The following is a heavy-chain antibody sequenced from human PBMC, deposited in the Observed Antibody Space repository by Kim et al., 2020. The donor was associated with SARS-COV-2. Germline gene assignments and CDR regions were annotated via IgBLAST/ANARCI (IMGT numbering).Heavy chain of an antibody. CDR2: ISWDGSLT. CDR1: GFTFEDFA. CDR3: ARNEGLNIPVAGIVH. Sequence: LSLTCAASGFTFEDFAMQWVRQRPGKGPEWVAGISWDGSLTGYAASVKGRFSISRDNARNSVTLQMRRLTSDDTAFYFCARNEGLNIPVAGIVHWGQGALVTVSS. V-gene: IGHV3-9*01. D-gene: IGHD6-19*01. J-gene: IGHJ4*02.